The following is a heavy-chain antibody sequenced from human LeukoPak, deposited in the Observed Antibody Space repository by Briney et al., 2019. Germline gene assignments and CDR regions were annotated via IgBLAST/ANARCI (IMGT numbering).Heavy chain of an antibody. D-gene: IGHD5-18*01. CDR2: ISYDGSNK. CDR1: GFTFSGYG. J-gene: IGHJ4*02. V-gene: IGHV3-30*18. Sequence: GGSLRLSCAASGFTFSGYGMHWVRQAPGKGLEWVAVISYDGSNKYYADSVKGRFTISRDNSKNTLYLQMNSLRAEDTAVYYCAKDRGYNYGLCDYWGQGTLVTVSS. CDR3: AKDRGYNYGLCDY.